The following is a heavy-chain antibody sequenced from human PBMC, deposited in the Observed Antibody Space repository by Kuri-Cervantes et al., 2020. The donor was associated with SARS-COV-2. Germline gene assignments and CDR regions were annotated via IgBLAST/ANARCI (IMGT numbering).Heavy chain of an antibody. D-gene: IGHD5-12*01. J-gene: IGHJ4*02. Sequence: SVKVSCKASGGTFSSYTISWVRQAPGQGLEWMGRIIPILGIANYAQKFQGRVTITADKSTSTAYMELSSLGSEDTAVYYCARPHGYGIYYFDYWGQGTLVTVSS. CDR3: ARPHGYGIYYFDY. CDR1: GGTFSSYT. V-gene: IGHV1-69*02. CDR2: IIPILGIA.